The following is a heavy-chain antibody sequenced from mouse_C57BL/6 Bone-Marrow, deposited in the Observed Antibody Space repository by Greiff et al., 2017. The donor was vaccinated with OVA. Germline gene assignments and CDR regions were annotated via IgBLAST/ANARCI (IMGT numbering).Heavy chain of an antibody. CDR2: IDPSDSYT. CDR3: ARPTVDWYFDV. V-gene: IGHV1-69*01. D-gene: IGHD1-1*01. CDR1: GYTFTSYW. J-gene: IGHJ1*03. Sequence: QVQLQQPGAELVMPGASVKLSCKASGYTFTSYWMHWVKQRPGQGLEWIGEIDPSDSYTNYNQKFKGKSTLTVDKSSSTAYMQLSSLTSEDSAVYYCARPTVDWYFDVWGTGTTVTVSS.